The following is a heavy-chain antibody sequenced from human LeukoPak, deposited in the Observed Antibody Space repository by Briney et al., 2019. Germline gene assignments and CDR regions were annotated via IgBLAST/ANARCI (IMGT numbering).Heavy chain of an antibody. D-gene: IGHD6-13*01. V-gene: IGHV4-4*07. CDR2: IYSSGST. CDR3: ARDRAGFFDD. J-gene: IGHJ4*02. Sequence: PETLSLTCTVSGDTISGFSWSWIRQPAGKGLEWIGRIYSSGSTNYSPPLRSRVTMSVDTKNQFSLKVNSVTAADTAVYYCARDRAGFFDDWGQGTLVTVSS. CDR1: GDTISGFS.